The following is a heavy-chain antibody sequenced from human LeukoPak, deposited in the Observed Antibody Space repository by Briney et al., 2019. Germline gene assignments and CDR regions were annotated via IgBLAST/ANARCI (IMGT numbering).Heavy chain of an antibody. CDR1: DGSIGTYY. CDR3: ARHIGGGIEDMDV. V-gene: IGHV4-59*08. Sequence: SETLSLTCTVSDGSIGTYYWSWVRQSPGKGLEWIGYIYVTGNRYNPYLQSRVTISVDTSRNKFFLKMSSVTAEDTAVYYCARHIGGGIEDMDVWGKGTKVTVSS. CDR2: IYVTGN. J-gene: IGHJ6*03. D-gene: IGHD3-16*02.